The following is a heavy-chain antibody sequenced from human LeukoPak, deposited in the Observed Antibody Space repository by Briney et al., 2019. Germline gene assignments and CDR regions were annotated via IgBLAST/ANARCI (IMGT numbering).Heavy chain of an antibody. D-gene: IGHD3-10*01. CDR2: IYYSGST. Sequence: PSQTLSLTCTVSGGSISSGDYYWSWIRQPPGKGLGWIGYIYYSGSTYYNPSLKSRVTISVDTSKNQFSLKLSSVTAADTAVYYCARDNTMVRGVIDYWGQGTLVTVSS. V-gene: IGHV4-30-4*08. CDR3: ARDNTMVRGVIDY. J-gene: IGHJ4*02. CDR1: GGSISSGDYY.